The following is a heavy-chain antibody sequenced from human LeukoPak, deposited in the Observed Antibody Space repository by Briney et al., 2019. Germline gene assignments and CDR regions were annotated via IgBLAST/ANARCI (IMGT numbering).Heavy chain of an antibody. CDR2: INPNDGGA. Sequence: GASVKVSCKASGYTFTAYYLHWVRQAPGQGLEWMAWINPNDGGATYAQMFQGRVTMTRDTSISTAYMELSRLRSDDTAVYYCARDKTAAAPGWLDYWGQGTLVTVSS. J-gene: IGHJ4*02. V-gene: IGHV1-2*02. CDR3: ARDKTAAAPGWLDY. D-gene: IGHD6-13*01. CDR1: GYTFTAYY.